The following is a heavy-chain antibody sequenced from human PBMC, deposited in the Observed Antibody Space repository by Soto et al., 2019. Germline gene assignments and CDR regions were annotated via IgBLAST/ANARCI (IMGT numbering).Heavy chain of an antibody. J-gene: IGHJ4*02. D-gene: IGHD6-13*01. CDR1: GFSFGAFA. CDR2: VSYDGGQN. CDR3: ARYTSTCLDF. V-gene: IGHV3-30*04. Sequence: QMKLVESGGGVVQSGRSLRLFCAACGFSFGAFAMHWVRQAPGKGLEWVALVSYDGGQNYYADSVEGRFTISRDNSKNTLFLQMDSLRLEDTALYYCARYTSTCLDFWGQGTLVIVSS.